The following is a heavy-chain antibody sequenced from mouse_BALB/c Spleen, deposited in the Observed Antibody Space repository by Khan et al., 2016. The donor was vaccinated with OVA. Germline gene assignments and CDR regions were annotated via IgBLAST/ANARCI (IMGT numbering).Heavy chain of an antibody. CDR3: ARHRFTSPAAWFAY. CDR1: GFTFSSYG. D-gene: IGHD1-1*01. Sequence: EVQLVESGGDLVKPGGSLKLSCEASGFTFSSYGMSWVRQTPDKRLEWVATISNGGSYTYYPDSVKGRLIISRDNAKNTLYLQMSSLKSEDTAMYYCARHRFTSPAAWFAYWGQGTLVPVSA. CDR2: ISNGGSYT. V-gene: IGHV5-6*01. J-gene: IGHJ3*01.